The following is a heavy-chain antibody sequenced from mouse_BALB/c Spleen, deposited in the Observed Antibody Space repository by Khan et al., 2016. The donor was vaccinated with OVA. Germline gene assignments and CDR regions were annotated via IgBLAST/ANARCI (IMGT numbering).Heavy chain of an antibody. CDR3: ARAFYNGAWFAY. J-gene: IGHJ3*01. V-gene: IGHV2-9*02. CDR2: IWAGGST. D-gene: IGHD1-3*01. Sequence: QVQLKESGPGLVAPSQTLSITCTVSGFSFSNYGIHWVRQSPGKGLEWLGVIWAGGSTPPTSALMSRLSISTDNSKSPVFFKMNSLQTDDTAMYXWARAFYNGAWFAYWGQGTLVTVSA. CDR1: GFSFSNYG.